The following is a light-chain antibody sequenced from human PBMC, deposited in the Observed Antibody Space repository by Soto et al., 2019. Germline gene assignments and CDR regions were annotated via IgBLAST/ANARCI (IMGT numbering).Light chain of an antibody. CDR2: DVT. CDR3: SSYTSSSTLYV. Sequence: QSALTQPASVSGSPGQSITISCTGTSSDVGDNNYVSWYQQHPGKAPKLMIYDVTHRPSGISNRFSGSKSGNTASLTISGLQAEDEADYYCSSYTSSSTLYVFGTGTKVTGL. CDR1: SSDVGDNNY. V-gene: IGLV2-14*01. J-gene: IGLJ1*01.